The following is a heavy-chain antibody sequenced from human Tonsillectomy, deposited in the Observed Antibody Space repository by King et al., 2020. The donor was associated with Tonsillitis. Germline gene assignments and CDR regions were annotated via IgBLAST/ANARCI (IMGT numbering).Heavy chain of an antibody. CDR3: AITKLSATDPLYYGMDV. CDR2: IYYSGST. CDR1: GGSISSGGYY. V-gene: IGHV4-31*03. Sequence: VQLQESGPGLVKPSQTLSLTCTVSGGSISSGGYYWGWIRQHPGKGLEWIWYIYYSGSTYYNPSLKSRVTISVDTSKNQFSLKLSSVTAADTAVYYCAITKLSATDPLYYGMDVWGQGTTVTVSS. D-gene: IGHD1/OR15-1a*01. J-gene: IGHJ6*02.